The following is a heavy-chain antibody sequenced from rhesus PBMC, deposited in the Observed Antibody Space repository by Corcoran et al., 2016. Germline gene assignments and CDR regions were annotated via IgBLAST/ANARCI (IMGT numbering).Heavy chain of an antibody. D-gene: IGHD4-29*01. CDR2: IFGIGGSI. J-gene: IGHJ1*01. CDR1: GGSIRTNS. Sequence: QVQLQESGPGLVKPSETLSLTCAVSGGSIRTNSWNWFRTPPGQGLEWIGRIFGIGGSIDYNPSLKSRVTISTDTSKNQFSLNLSSVADADTAVYYCARGPRDGSRVFDLWGQGALVTVSS. CDR3: ARGPRDGSRVFDL. V-gene: IGHV4-160*01.